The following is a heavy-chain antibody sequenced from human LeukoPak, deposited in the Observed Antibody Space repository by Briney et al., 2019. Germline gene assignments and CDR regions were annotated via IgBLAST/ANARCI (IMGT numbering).Heavy chain of an antibody. Sequence: GGSLRLSCAASGFTVSSNYMSWVRQAPGKGLEWVSVIYTGGSTYYADSVKGRFTISRDNSKNTLYLQMNSLRAEDAAVYYCARVGYNSGWYQNWGQGTLVTVSS. CDR2: IYTGGST. CDR3: ARVGYNSGWYQN. CDR1: GFTVSSNY. J-gene: IGHJ4*02. D-gene: IGHD6-19*01. V-gene: IGHV3-53*01.